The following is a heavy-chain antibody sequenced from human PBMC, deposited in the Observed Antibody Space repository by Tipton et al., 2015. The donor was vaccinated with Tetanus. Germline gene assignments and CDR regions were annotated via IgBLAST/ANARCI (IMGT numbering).Heavy chain of an antibody. Sequence: SLRLSCAASGFTFNTFWMHWVRQAPGKGLEWVSRINRDGSSTNYADSVKGRFTISRDNARNTLYLKMNSLTAEDTAVYYCARDGPESSAYYFDSWGQGMLVTVSS. V-gene: IGHV3-74*01. CDR2: INRDGSST. J-gene: IGHJ4*02. D-gene: IGHD6-19*01. CDR1: GFTFNTFW. CDR3: ARDGPESSAYYFDS.